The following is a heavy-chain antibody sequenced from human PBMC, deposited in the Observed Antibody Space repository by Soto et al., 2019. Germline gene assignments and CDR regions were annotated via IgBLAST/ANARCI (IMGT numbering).Heavy chain of an antibody. CDR3: AKATRGYSRDGLDY. J-gene: IGHJ4*02. CDR1: GFTLSNYA. V-gene: IGHV3-23*01. CDR2: ISGNGAYT. D-gene: IGHD6-13*01. Sequence: GGSLRLSCAASGFTLSNYAMTWVRQAPGKGLEWVSAISGNGAYTYYADSVKGRFTISRDNSKSMLYLQMNSLRAEDTAIYYCAKATRGYSRDGLDYWGQGTLVTVSS.